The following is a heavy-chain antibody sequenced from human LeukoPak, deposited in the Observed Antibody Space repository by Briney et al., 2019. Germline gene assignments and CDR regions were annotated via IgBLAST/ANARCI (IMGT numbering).Heavy chain of an antibody. CDR3: VRDPSNSGWAFDY. D-gene: IGHD6-19*01. J-gene: IGHJ4*02. V-gene: IGHV3-33*01. CDR1: GFTFSTYA. CDR2: IWYNGKNR. Sequence: GGSLRLSCAASGFTFSTYAMHWVRQAPGKGLEWVAMIWYNGKNRHYADSVKGRFTVSRDNSKNTLDLQMNSLRADDTAVYYCVRDPSNSGWAFDYWGQGTLVTVSS.